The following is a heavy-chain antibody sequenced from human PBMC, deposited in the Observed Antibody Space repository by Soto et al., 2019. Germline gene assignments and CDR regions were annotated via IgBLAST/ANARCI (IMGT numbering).Heavy chain of an antibody. J-gene: IGHJ4*02. D-gene: IGHD1-26*01. CDR1: GGSISSYY. CDR2: IYTSGST. CDR3: ARDASYPKEHHFDY. Sequence: PSETLSLTCTVSGGSISSYYWSWIRQPAGKGLEWIGRIYTSGSTNYNPSLKSRVTMSVDTSKNQFSLKLSSVTAADTAVYYCARDASYPKEHHFDYWGQGTLVTVSS. V-gene: IGHV4-4*07.